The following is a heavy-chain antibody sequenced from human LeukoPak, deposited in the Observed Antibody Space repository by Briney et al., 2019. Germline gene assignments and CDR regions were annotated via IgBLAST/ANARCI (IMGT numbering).Heavy chain of an antibody. CDR3: ARVIHYYGSGSPFDY. Sequence: SETLSLTCAVCGGSFSGYYWSWIRQPPGKGLEWIGEINHSGSTNYNPSLKSRVTISVDTSKNQFSLKLSSVTAADTAVYYCARVIHYYGSGSPFDYWGQGTLVTVSS. D-gene: IGHD3-10*01. CDR2: INHSGST. J-gene: IGHJ4*02. CDR1: GGSFSGYY. V-gene: IGHV4-34*01.